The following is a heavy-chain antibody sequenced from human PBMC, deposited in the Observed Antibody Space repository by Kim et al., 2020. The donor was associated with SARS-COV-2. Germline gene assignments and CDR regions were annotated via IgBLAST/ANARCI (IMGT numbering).Heavy chain of an antibody. D-gene: IGHD6-19*01. CDR2: ISYDGSNK. CDR3: AKDPYSSGWYRDSFDY. Sequence: GGSLRLSCAASGFTFSSYGMHWVRQAPGKGLEWVAVISYDGSNKYYADSVKGRFTISRDNSKNTLYLQMNSLRAEDTAVYYCAKDPYSSGWYRDSFDYWG. V-gene: IGHV3-30*18. J-gene: IGHJ4*01. CDR1: GFTFSSYG.